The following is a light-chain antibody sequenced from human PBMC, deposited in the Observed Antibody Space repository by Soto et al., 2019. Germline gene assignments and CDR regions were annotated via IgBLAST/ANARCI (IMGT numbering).Light chain of an antibody. CDR3: QSYDSSLSCV. V-gene: IGLV1-40*01. CDR1: SSNIGAGYD. CDR2: GNN. Sequence: QSVLTQPPSVSGAPGQRVTISFTGSSSNIGAGYDVHWYQQLPGTAPKLLIYGNNNRPSGVPDRFSGSKSGTSASLAITGLQAEDEADYYCQSYDSSLSCVFGTGTKVTVL. J-gene: IGLJ1*01.